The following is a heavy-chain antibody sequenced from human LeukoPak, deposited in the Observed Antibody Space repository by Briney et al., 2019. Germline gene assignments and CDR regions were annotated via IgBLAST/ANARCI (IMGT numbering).Heavy chain of an antibody. CDR2: ISWNSGSI. D-gene: IGHD3-10*01. CDR1: GFTFDDYA. Sequence: PGRSLRLSCAASGFTFDDYAMRWVRQAPGKGLEWVSGISWNSGSIGYADSVKGRFTISRDNAKNSLYLQMNSLRAEDTALYYCARGGYGSGSYSIYFDYWGQGTLVTVSS. J-gene: IGHJ4*02. V-gene: IGHV3-9*01. CDR3: ARGGYGSGSYSIYFDY.